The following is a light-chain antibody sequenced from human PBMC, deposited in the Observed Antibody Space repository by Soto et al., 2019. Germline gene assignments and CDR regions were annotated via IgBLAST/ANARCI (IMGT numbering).Light chain of an antibody. CDR3: QQYNVWPT. CDR1: QSINSSY. V-gene: IGKV3-15*01. J-gene: IGKJ1*01. Sequence: EIVMTQSPATLSVSPGERATLSCRASQSINSSYLAWYQQKPGQAPRLLIYGASTRAANIPARFSGSGSGTEFTLTIDSLQSEDFVVYYCQQYNVWPTFGQGTKVDIK. CDR2: GAS.